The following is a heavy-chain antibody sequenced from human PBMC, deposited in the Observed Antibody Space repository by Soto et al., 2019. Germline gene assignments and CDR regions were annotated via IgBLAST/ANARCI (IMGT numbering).Heavy chain of an antibody. D-gene: IGHD3-16*02. Sequence: GGSLRLSCAASGFTFSSYAMSWVRQAPGKGLEWVSAISGSGGSTYYADSVKGRFTISRDNAKNSMYLQMKSLRVEDTGVYYCTRRYCYNNGCLIDYWGQGTLVTVSS. CDR3: TRRYCYNNGCLIDY. CDR1: GFTFSSYA. J-gene: IGHJ4*02. CDR2: ISGSGGST. V-gene: IGHV3-23*01.